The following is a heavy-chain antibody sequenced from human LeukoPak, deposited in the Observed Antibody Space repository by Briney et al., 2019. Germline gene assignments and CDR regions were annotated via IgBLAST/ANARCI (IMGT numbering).Heavy chain of an antibody. D-gene: IGHD7-27*01. CDR2: IYTSGST. CDR3: ATRKLGNDY. CDR1: GGSISSGSYY. Sequence: SETLSLTCTVSGGSISSGSYYWSWIRQPAGKGLEWIGRIYTSGSTNYNPSLKSRVTISADTSKNQFSLKLYSVTAADTAVYYCATRKLGNDYWGQGTLVTVSS. V-gene: IGHV4-61*02. J-gene: IGHJ4*02.